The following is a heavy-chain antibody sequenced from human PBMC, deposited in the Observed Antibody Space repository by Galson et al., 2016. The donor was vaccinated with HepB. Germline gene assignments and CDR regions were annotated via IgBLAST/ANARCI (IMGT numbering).Heavy chain of an antibody. Sequence: SLRLSCAASGFTFSSYWMHWLRQAPGKGLVWVARIKTDGTYADSLEGRVITTRDNAKNTLYLEMNSLRAEDTAVYFCARDGLGALDLSGQGTRVTVSS. D-gene: IGHD3-16*01. V-gene: IGHV3-74*01. CDR2: IKTDG. CDR3: ARDGLGALDL. J-gene: IGHJ3*01. CDR1: GFTFSSYW.